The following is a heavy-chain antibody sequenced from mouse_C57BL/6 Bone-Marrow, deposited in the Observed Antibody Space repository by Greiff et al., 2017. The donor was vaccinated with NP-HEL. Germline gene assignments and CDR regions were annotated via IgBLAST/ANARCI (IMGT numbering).Heavy chain of an antibody. Sequence: DVKLVESGGDLVKPGGSLKLSCAASGFTFSSYGMSWVRQTPDKRLEWVATISSGGSYTYYPDSVKGRFTISRDNAKNTLYLQMSSLKSEDTAMYYCARRGDSNSYAMDYWGQGTSVTVSS. J-gene: IGHJ4*01. V-gene: IGHV5-6*02. CDR3: ARRGDSNSYAMDY. CDR2: ISSGGSYT. CDR1: GFTFSSYG. D-gene: IGHD2-5*01.